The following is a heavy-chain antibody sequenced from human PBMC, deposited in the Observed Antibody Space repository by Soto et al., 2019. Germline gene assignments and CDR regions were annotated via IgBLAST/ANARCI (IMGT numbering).Heavy chain of an antibody. J-gene: IGHJ6*02. CDR2: ISGSGGST. V-gene: IGHV3-23*01. CDR1: GFTFSRYA. CDR3: ANEYYDYYGMDV. Sequence: PGGSLRLSCAASGFTFSRYAMSWVRQAPGKGLEWVSAISGSGGSTYYADSVKGRFTISRDNSKNTLYLQMNSLRAEDTAVYYCANEYYDYYGMDVWGQGTTVTVSS.